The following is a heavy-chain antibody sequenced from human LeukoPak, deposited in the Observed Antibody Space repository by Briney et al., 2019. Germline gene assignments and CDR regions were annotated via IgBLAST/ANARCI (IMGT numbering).Heavy chain of an antibody. V-gene: IGHV4-34*01. CDR3: ARGPSGYSYGYLGYFDY. CDR1: GGSFSGYY. J-gene: IGHJ4*02. D-gene: IGHD5-18*01. CDR2: INHSGST. Sequence: PSETLSLTCAVYGGSFSGYYWSWIRQPPGKGLEWIGEINHSGSTNYNPSLKSRVTISVDTSKNQFSLKLSSVTAADTAVYYCARGPSGYSYGYLGYFDYWGQGTLVTVSS.